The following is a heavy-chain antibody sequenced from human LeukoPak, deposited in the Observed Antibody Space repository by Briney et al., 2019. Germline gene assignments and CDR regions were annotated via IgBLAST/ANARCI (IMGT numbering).Heavy chain of an antibody. CDR2: IYSGGST. CDR1: GFTVSSNY. D-gene: IGHD3-22*01. J-gene: IGHJ4*02. Sequence: PGGSLRLSCAASGFTVSSNYMSWVRQAPGKGLEWVSVIYSGGSTYYADSVKGRFTISRDNSKNTLYLQMNSLRAEDTAVYYCARDTRGYYDSSGYYYPMAYWGQGTLVTASS. V-gene: IGHV3-66*01. CDR3: ARDTRGYYDSSGYYYPMAY.